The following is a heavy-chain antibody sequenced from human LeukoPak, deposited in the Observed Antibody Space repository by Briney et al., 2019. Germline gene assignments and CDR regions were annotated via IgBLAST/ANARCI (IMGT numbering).Heavy chain of an antibody. CDR3: AGDVEDYFDSSGYPY. V-gene: IGHV4-59*01. Sequence: KPSETLSLTCTVSGGSINNYYWSWIRQPPGKGLEWIGYIYYSGSTNYNPSLKSRVTISVHTSKNQFSLKLSSVTAADTAVYFCAGDVEDYFDSSGYPYWGQGTLVTVSS. D-gene: IGHD3-22*01. J-gene: IGHJ4*02. CDR1: GGSINNYY. CDR2: IYYSGST.